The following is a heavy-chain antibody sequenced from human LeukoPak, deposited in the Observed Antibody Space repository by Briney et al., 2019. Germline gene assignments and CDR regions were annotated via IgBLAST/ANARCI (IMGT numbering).Heavy chain of an antibody. D-gene: IGHD1-26*01. J-gene: IGHJ3*02. CDR3: AASGSYSDAFDI. CDR1: EFTFSGFA. Sequence: GGTLRLSCAASEFTFSGFAMSWIRQAPGKGLEWVSSISSSSSYIYYADSVKGRFTISRDNAKNSLYLQMNSLRAEDTAVYYCAASGSYSDAFDIWGQGTMVTVSS. CDR2: ISSSSSYI. V-gene: IGHV3-21*01.